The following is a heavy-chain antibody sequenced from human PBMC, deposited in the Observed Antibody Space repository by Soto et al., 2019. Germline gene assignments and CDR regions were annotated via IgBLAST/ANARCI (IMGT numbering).Heavy chain of an antibody. V-gene: IGHV3-33*06. CDR2: IWHDGSNK. CDR3: AKSIATRLNSGMEV. J-gene: IGHJ6*02. CDR1: GFSFRSHG. Sequence: PGGSLRLSCAASGFSFRSHGMHWVRQAPGKGLEWVAVIWHDGSNKTYADSVRGRFTISRDNSKNTLFLQVNSLRAEDTAVYYCAKSIATRLNSGMEVWGQGNTVTVSS. D-gene: IGHD6-6*01.